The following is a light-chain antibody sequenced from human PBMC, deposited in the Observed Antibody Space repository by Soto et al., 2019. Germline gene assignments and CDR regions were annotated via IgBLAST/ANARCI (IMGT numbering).Light chain of an antibody. CDR3: ASYAGTKLFV. Sequence: SALTQPPSASGSPGQSLTISCTGTSSDVGFYNFVSWYQQRPGKAPKLVIYEVTKRPSGVPDRFSGSKSGSTASLTVSGLQAEDEADYYCASYAGTKLFVFGSGTKVNVL. V-gene: IGLV2-8*01. CDR1: SSDVGFYNF. J-gene: IGLJ1*01. CDR2: EVT.